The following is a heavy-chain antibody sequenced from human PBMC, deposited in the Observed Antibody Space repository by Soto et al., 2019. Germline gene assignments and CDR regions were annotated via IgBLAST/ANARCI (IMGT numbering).Heavy chain of an antibody. Sequence: QVRLQQWGAGLLKPSETLALTCAVHGGSFRGYYWRWIRQPPGKGLEWIGEINHSGGTNYNPSLKSRVSISVDASKHQFSLQLSSVTAADTAVYYCARLWSSNEGSSWGQGTLVAVSS. J-gene: IGHJ4*02. CDR1: GGSFRGYY. CDR2: INHSGGT. V-gene: IGHV4-34*01. CDR3: ARLWSSNEGSS. D-gene: IGHD2-21*01.